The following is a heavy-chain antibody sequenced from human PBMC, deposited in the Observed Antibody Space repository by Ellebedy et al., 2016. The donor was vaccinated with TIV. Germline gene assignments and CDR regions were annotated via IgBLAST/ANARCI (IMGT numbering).Heavy chain of an antibody. J-gene: IGHJ4*02. Sequence: GESLKIPCAASGFTFSSYAMSWVRQAPGKGLEWVANIKQDGSEEYYVDSVKGRFNISRDNAKNSLYLQMNSLRAEDTAVYYCARTPVRLGSPGKAFDYWGQGTLVTVSS. V-gene: IGHV3-7*03. CDR3: ARTPVRLGSPGKAFDY. CDR2: IKQDGSEE. D-gene: IGHD4-23*01. CDR1: GFTFSSYA.